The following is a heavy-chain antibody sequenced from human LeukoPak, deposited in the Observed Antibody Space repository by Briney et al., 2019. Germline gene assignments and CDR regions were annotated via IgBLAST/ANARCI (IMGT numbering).Heavy chain of an antibody. D-gene: IGHD6-13*01. V-gene: IGHV1-69*04. J-gene: IGHJ5*02. CDR1: GGTFSSYA. Sequence: SVKVSCKASGGTFSSYAISWVRQAPGQGLEWMGRIIPILGIANYAQKLQGRVTITADKSTSTAYMELSSLRSEDTAVYYCAREINHSSSSLEGGFGFDPWGRGTLVTVSS. CDR2: IIPILGIA. CDR3: AREINHSSSSLEGGFGFDP.